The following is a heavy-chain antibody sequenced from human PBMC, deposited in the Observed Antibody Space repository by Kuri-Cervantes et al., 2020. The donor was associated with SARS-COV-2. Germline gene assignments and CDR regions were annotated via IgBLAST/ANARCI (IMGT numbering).Heavy chain of an antibody. CDR2: ISYDGSNK. CDR1: GFTFSSYA. CDR3: ARELTGDLDV. V-gene: IGHV3-30-3*01. Sequence: GGSLRLSCAASGFTFSSYAMSWVRQAPGKGLEWVAVISYDGSNKYYADSVKGRFTISRDNSKNTLYLQMNSLRAEDTAVYYCARELTGDLDVWGKGTTVTVSS. D-gene: IGHD7-27*01. J-gene: IGHJ6*04.